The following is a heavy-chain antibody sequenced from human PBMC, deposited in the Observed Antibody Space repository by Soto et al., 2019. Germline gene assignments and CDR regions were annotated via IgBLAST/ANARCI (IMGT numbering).Heavy chain of an antibody. Sequence: GESLKISCKGSGYSFTSYWISWVRQMPGKGLEWMGRIDPSDSYTNYSPSFQGHVTISADKSISTAYLQWSSLKASDTAMYYCARHLGYDILTGYYSSPLGYYYGMDVWGQGTTVTVSS. D-gene: IGHD3-9*01. CDR3: ARHLGYDILTGYYSSPLGYYYGMDV. CDR2: IDPSDSYT. V-gene: IGHV5-10-1*01. J-gene: IGHJ6*02. CDR1: GYSFTSYW.